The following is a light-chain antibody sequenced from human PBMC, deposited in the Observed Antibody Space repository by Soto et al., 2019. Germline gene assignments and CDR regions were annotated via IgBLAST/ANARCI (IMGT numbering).Light chain of an antibody. CDR2: EVS. CDR3: SSYAGLGV. V-gene: IGLV2-8*01. CDR1: SSDVGGYNY. Sequence: QSALTQPPSASGSPGQSVTISCTGTSSDVGGYNYVSWYQQHPGKAPKLMIYEVSKRPSGVPDRVSGSKSGNTASLTVSGLQAEDEADYYCSSYAGLGVFGGGTKLTVL. J-gene: IGLJ2*01.